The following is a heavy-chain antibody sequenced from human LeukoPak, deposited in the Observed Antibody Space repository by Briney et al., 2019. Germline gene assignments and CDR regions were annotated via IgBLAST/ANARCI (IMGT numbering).Heavy chain of an antibody. Sequence: SETLSLTCTVSDSSITSTYYWAWFRQPPGKGLEWIATVFRLQTVRTFNNPSLGSRVTMSLDPSHNQFSLNLTSVTAAGTALSFCARVLHAPYLIDSWGQGTLVTVSS. V-gene: IGHV4-38-2*02. D-gene: IGHD2-8*01. CDR1: DSSITSTYY. CDR3: ARVLHAPYLIDS. J-gene: IGHJ4*02. CDR2: VFRLQTVRT.